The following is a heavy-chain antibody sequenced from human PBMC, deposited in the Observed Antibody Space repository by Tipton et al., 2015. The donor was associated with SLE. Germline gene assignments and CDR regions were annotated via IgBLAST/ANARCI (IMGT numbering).Heavy chain of an antibody. CDR2: IYTSGST. V-gene: IGHV4-61*02. D-gene: IGHD6-13*01. Sequence: TLSLTCNVSGGSISFGSYYWSWIRQPAGKGLEWIGRIYTSGSTNYNPSLKSRVSISLDTSKNHFSLRLTSVTAADTAIYFCARDFILPAAGAFDPWGQGTLVTVSS. CDR3: ARDFILPAAGAFDP. J-gene: IGHJ5*02. CDR1: GGSISFGSYY.